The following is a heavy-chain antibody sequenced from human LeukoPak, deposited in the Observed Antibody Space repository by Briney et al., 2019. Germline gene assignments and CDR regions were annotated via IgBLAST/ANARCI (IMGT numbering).Heavy chain of an antibody. Sequence: SETLSLTCTVSGGSISSYYWSWIRQPPGKGLEWIGYIYYSGSTNYNPSLKSRVTISVDTSKNQFSLKLSSVTAADTAVYYCARDLGLVGARWGQGTLVTVSS. CDR1: GGSISSYY. CDR3: ARDLGLVGAR. V-gene: IGHV4-59*12. CDR2: IYYSGST. J-gene: IGHJ4*02. D-gene: IGHD1-26*01.